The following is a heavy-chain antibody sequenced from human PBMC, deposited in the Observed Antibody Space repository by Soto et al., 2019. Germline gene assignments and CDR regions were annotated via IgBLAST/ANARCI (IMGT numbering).Heavy chain of an antibody. J-gene: IGHJ6*02. Sequence: QAGGSLRLSCAASGFTFSSCGMHWVRQAPGKGLEWVAVIWYDGSNKYYADSVKGRFTISRDNSKNTLYLQMNSLRAEDTAVYYCARDRIRHNLYYDYVWGSYRPIYYYGMDVWGQGTTVTVSS. CDR3: ARDRIRHNLYYDYVWGSYRPIYYYGMDV. CDR1: GFTFSSCG. CDR2: IWYDGSNK. D-gene: IGHD3-16*02. V-gene: IGHV3-33*01.